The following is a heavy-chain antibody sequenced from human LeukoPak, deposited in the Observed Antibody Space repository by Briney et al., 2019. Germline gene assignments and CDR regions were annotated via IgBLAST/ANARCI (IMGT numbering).Heavy chain of an antibody. CDR1: GFTFSSYG. J-gene: IGHJ4*02. CDR2: IWYGGSNK. Sequence: GGSLRLSCAASGFTFSSYGMHWVRQAPGKGLEWVAVIWYGGSNKYYADSVKGRFTISRDNSKNTLYLQMNSLRAEDTAVYYCAREYGDQYFDYWGQGTLVTVSS. D-gene: IGHD4-17*01. CDR3: AREYGDQYFDY. V-gene: IGHV3-33*01.